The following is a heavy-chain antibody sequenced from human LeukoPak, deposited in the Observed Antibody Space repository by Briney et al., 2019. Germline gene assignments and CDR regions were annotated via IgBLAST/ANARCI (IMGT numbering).Heavy chain of an antibody. D-gene: IGHD6-19*01. CDR3: AKSPGYSSGWLDY. Sequence: SLRLSCAASGFTFDDYAMHWVRQAPGKGLEWVSGISWNSGSIGYADSVKGRFTISRDNAKNSLYLQMNSLRAEDTALYYCAKSPGYSSGWLDYWGQGTLVTVSS. J-gene: IGHJ4*02. CDR2: ISWNSGSI. CDR1: GFTFDDYA. V-gene: IGHV3-9*01.